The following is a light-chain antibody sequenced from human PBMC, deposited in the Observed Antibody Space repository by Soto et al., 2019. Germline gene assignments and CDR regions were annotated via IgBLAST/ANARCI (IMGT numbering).Light chain of an antibody. V-gene: IGKV1-39*01. J-gene: IGKJ5*01. CDR3: QQSYSTLPIT. CDR2: AAS. Sequence: DIQMTQSPSSLSASVGDRVTITCRASQSISSYLNWYQQKPGKAPKLLIYAASSLQSGVPSRFSGSGSGTDFTLTISSLQPEDFATYYCQQSYSTLPITVGPGPRLEIK. CDR1: QSISSY.